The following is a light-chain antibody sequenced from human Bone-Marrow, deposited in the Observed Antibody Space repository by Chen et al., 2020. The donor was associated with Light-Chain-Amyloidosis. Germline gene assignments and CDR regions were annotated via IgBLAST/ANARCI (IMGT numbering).Light chain of an antibody. CDR3: LQYNSYTWT. CDR1: QSISSW. J-gene: IGKJ1*01. Sequence: DIQMTQSPSTLSASVGDRVTITCRASQSISSWLAWYQQKPGKAPELLIYKASNLESGVPSRFSRSGSGTEVTLTISSLQPDDFATYYCLQYNSYTWTFGQGTKVEIK. CDR2: KAS. V-gene: IGKV1-5*03.